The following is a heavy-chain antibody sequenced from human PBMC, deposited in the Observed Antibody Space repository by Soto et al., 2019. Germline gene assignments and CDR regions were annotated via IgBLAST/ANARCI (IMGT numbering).Heavy chain of an antibody. CDR1: GGSISSYY. CDR2: IYYSGST. D-gene: IGHD3-10*01. V-gene: IGHV4-59*01. CDR3: ARLGRITMPGGWYYYYGMDV. Sequence: SETLSLTCTVSGGSISSYYWSWIRQPPGKGLEWIGYIYYSGSTNYNPSLKSRVTISVDTSKNQFSLKLSSVTAADTAVYYCARLGRITMPGGWYYYYGMDVWGQGTTAPVSS. J-gene: IGHJ6*02.